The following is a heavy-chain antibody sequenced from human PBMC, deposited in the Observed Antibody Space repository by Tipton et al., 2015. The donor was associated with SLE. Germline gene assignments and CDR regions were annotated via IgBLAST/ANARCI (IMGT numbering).Heavy chain of an antibody. CDR2: TYYRSKWYN. J-gene: IGHJ4*02. CDR1: GDSVSSNTAV. D-gene: IGHD3-22*01. CDR3: ARDDYDSSGFDY. Sequence: GLVKPSQTLSLTCAISGDSVSSNTAVWNWIRQSPSRGLEWLGRTYYRSKWYNDYAGPVKSRITINPDTSKNQISLQLNSVTPEDTAVYYCARDDYDSSGFDYWGQGTLVTVSS. V-gene: IGHV6-1*01.